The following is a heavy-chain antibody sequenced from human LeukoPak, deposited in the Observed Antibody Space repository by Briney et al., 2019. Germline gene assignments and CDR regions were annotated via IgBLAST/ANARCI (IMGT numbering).Heavy chain of an antibody. V-gene: IGHV4-31*03. Sequence: SQTRSLTCTVPGGSISTAGYYWSWIRQHPGRGLEWIGYIQYSGSTYYSPSLKSRVPISVDTSKNKFSIKLSSVSAADTAVYYCAGSRVGYSDSSGFFDSWGQGTLVTVSS. CDR2: IQYSGST. J-gene: IGHJ4*02. D-gene: IGHD3-22*01. CDR3: AGSRVGYSDSSGFFDS. CDR1: GGSISTAGYY.